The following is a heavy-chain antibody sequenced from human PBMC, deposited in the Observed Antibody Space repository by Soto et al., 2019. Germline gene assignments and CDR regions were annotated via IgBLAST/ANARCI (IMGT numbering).Heavy chain of an antibody. V-gene: IGHV4-31*03. J-gene: IGHJ4*02. D-gene: IGHD3-22*01. CDR2: IYYSGST. CDR3: ARDPDSSGYVPGDF. CDR1: GGSISSGGYY. Sequence: SETLSLTCTVSGGSISSGGYYWSWIRQHPGKGLEWIGYIYYSGSTYYNPSLKSRVTISVDTSKNQFSLKLSSVTAADTAVYYCARDPDSSGYVPGDFWGQGTLVTVSS.